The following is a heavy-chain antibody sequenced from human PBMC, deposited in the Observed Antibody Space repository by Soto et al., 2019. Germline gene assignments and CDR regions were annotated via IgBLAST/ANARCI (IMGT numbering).Heavy chain of an antibody. CDR1: GGSISSGGYC. V-gene: IGHV4-31*03. Sequence: SETLSLTCTVSGGSISSGGYCWSWIRQHPGKGLEWIGYIYYSGSTYYNPSLKSRVTISVDTSRNQFSLKLSSVTAADTAVYYCSRVTYGDPPYYYYGMDVWGQGTTVTVSS. D-gene: IGHD4-17*01. CDR3: SRVTYGDPPYYYYGMDV. CDR2: IYYSGST. J-gene: IGHJ6*02.